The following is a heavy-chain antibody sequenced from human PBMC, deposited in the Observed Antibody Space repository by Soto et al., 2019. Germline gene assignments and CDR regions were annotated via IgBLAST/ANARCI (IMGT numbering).Heavy chain of an antibody. CDR1: GFPFNTYA. CDR3: ARTDCSSTSCPRDLVGAVTMDY. J-gene: IGHJ4*02. Sequence: GSLRLSCAASGFPFNTYAMHWVRQAPGKGLEWVAVVWYDGSDKNYADSVKGRFTISRDNSKSTLYLQMDHLRVEDSGVYHCARTDCSSTSCPRDLVGAVTMDYWGQGTPVTVSS. D-gene: IGHD2-2*01. V-gene: IGHV3-33*01. CDR2: VWYDGSDK.